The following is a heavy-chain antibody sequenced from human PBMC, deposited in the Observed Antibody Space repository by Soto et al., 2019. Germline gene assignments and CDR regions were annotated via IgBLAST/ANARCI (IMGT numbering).Heavy chain of an antibody. Sequence: QVQLVQSGAEVKKPGASVKVSCKASGYTFTSYGISWVRQAPGQGLEWMGWISAYNGNTNYAQKLQGRVTMTTDTSTSTAHMELRSLRSDDTAVYYCARDERNTYYDFWSGYYDYYYYYGMDVWGQGTTVTVSS. V-gene: IGHV1-18*04. CDR3: ARDERNTYYDFWSGYYDYYYYYGMDV. D-gene: IGHD3-3*01. CDR1: GYTFTSYG. J-gene: IGHJ6*02. CDR2: ISAYNGNT.